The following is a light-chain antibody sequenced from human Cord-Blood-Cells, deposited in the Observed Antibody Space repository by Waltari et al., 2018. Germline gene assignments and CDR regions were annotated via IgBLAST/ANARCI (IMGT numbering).Light chain of an antibody. V-gene: IGKV4-1*01. CDR3: QQYYSTPRT. CDR1: QSVLYSSNNKNY. Sequence: DIVMTQSPDSLAVSLGERATINCKSSQSVLYSSNNKNYLAWYQQKPGQPPKLLIYCASTRESGVPDRFSGSGSGTDFTLTISSLQAEDVAVYYCQQYYSTPRTFGQGTKVEI. J-gene: IGKJ1*01. CDR2: CAS.